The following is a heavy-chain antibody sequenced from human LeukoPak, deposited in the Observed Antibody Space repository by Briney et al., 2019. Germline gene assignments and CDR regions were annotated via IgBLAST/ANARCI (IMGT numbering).Heavy chain of an antibody. CDR2: IWYDGSNK. Sequence: GRSLRLSCAASGFTFRSYGMHWVRQAPGKGLEWVAVIWYDGSNKYYADSLKGRFTISRDNSKNTLYLQMNSLRDEDTAVYYCAKGGGTATMVRGVIIGDYFDYWGQGTLVTVSS. J-gene: IGHJ4*02. CDR3: AKGGGTATMVRGVIIGDYFDY. V-gene: IGHV3-33*06. CDR1: GFTFRSYG. D-gene: IGHD3-10*01.